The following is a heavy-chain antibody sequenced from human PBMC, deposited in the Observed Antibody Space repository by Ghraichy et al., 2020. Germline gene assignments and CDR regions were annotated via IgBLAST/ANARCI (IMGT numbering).Heavy chain of an antibody. Sequence: GGSLRLSCAASGFTFGSYWMSWVRQAPGKGLEWVANIKQDGSEKNYVDSVKGRFTISRDNAKNSLYLQMNSLRGEDTAVYYCARDSPRTRRGYSQPSDYWGQGTLVTVSS. D-gene: IGHD5-18*01. J-gene: IGHJ4*02. CDR2: IKQDGSEK. CDR3: ARDSPRTRRGYSQPSDY. V-gene: IGHV3-7*03. CDR1: GFTFGSYW.